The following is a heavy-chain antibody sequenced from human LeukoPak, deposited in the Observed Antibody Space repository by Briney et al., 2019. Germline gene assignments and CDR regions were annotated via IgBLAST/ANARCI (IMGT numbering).Heavy chain of an antibody. CDR1: GYSISNGYY. CDR3: AGDQGQRDNWFDP. J-gene: IGHJ5*02. CDR2: ISHSGST. V-gene: IGHV4-38-2*02. Sequence: SETLSLTCAVSGYSISNGYYWGWIRQPPGKGLEGIGSISHSGSTYYNPSLKSRVTVSVDKSKNQLSLKLSSVTAADTAVYYCAGDQGQRDNWFDPWGQGTLVIVSS.